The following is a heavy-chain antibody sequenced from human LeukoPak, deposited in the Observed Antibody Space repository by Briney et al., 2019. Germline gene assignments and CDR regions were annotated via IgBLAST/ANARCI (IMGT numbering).Heavy chain of an antibody. J-gene: IGHJ4*02. Sequence: SETLSLTCTGSGGSISSYYWSWIRQPAGKGLEWIGRIYTSGSTNYNPSLKSRVTMSVDTSKNQFSLKLSSVTAADTAVYYCAITPRDSSSSRRDYWGQGTLVTVSS. D-gene: IGHD6-6*01. CDR3: AITPRDSSSSRRDY. CDR2: IYTSGST. V-gene: IGHV4-4*07. CDR1: GGSISSYY.